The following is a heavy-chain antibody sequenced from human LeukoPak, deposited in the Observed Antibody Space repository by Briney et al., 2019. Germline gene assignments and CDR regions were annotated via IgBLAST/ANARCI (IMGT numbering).Heavy chain of an antibody. V-gene: IGHV3-23*01. CDR2: ISGSGGST. CDR1: GFTFSSYD. CDR3: AKDHAATHYYFDY. J-gene: IGHJ4*02. D-gene: IGHD6-13*01. Sequence: GGSLRLSCAASGFTFSSYDMSWVRQAPGKGVEWVSAISGSGGSTYYADSVKGRFTISRGNSKNTLYLQMNSLRAEDTAVYYCAKDHAATHYYFDYWGQGTLVTVSS.